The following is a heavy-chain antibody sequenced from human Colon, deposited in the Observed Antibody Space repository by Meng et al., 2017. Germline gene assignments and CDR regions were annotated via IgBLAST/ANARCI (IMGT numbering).Heavy chain of an antibody. Sequence: GESLKISCAASDFIVTSDYMFWVRQAPGKGLEWVSLISGIGGSRYYADSVEGRFTISRDNSKYTLFLQMESLRAEDTAVYYCAKDRVSHNWNAGSDYWGQGTLVTVSS. V-gene: IGHV3-23*01. CDR1: DFIVTSDY. CDR3: AKDRVSHNWNAGSDY. D-gene: IGHD1-20*01. J-gene: IGHJ4*02. CDR2: ISGIGGSR.